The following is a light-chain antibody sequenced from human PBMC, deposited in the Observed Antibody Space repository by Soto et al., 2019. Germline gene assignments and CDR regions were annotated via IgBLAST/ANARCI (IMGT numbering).Light chain of an antibody. J-gene: IGLJ2*01. CDR3: QTWGTAIHDVV. V-gene: IGLV4-69*01. CDR2: LNSDGSH. CDR1: SGHSTYA. Sequence: QLALTQSPSASASLGASVKLTCTLSSGHSTYAIAWHQQQPEKGPRYLMKLNSDGSHSKGDGIPDRFSGSSSGAERHLTISSLQSEDEADYYCQTWGTAIHDVVFGGGTKVTVL.